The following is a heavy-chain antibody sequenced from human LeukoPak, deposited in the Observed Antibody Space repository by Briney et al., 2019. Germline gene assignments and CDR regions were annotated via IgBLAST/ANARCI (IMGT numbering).Heavy chain of an antibody. V-gene: IGHV3-9*01. CDR3: AKHMRATNTYSFFGLDV. CDR2: INWNGGGT. J-gene: IGHJ6*02. D-gene: IGHD1-26*01. Sequence: GRSLRLSCAATGFTFKDYGMHWVRQPPGKGLEWVSSINWNGGGTDYADSVKGRFTISRDNAKNSLYLQLSSLRPEDAALYYCAKHMRATNTYSFFGLDVWGQGTTVTVSS. CDR1: GFTFKDYG.